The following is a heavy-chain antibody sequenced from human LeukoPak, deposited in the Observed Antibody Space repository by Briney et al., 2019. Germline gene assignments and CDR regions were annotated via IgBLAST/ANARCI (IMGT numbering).Heavy chain of an antibody. CDR3: ARFLQGFDY. V-gene: IGHV3-30-3*01. Sequence: GGSLRLSCAASGFTFSSYAMHWVRQAPGKGLEWVAVISYDGSNKYYADSVKGRFTISRDNSKNTLYLQMNSLRAEDTAVYYCARFLQGFDYWGQGTLVTVSS. CDR2: ISYDGSNK. J-gene: IGHJ4*02. CDR1: GFTFSSYA.